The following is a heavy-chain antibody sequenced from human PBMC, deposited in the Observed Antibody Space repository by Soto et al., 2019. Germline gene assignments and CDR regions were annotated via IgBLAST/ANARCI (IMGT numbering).Heavy chain of an antibody. V-gene: IGHV1-18*04. CDR1: GYVYISYG. J-gene: IGHJ4*02. CDR2: ISAYTGKA. CDR3: ARDQRYYGSGSYYSDS. D-gene: IGHD3-10*01. Sequence: QVQLVQSGPEVKKPGASVKVSFKTSGYVYISYGISWVRQAPGHGLEWVGWISAYTGKADYAQKFQGRVTMTTETSTSTAFLELRSLRSDDTAVYYCARDQRYYGSGSYYSDSWGQGTLVTVSS.